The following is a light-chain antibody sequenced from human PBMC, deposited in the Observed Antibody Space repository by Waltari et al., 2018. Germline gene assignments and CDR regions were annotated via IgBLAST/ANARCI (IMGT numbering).Light chain of an antibody. CDR1: SSDVGGYNY. CDR2: DVS. V-gene: IGLV2-11*01. J-gene: IGLJ3*02. CDR3: CSYAGSYSPWV. Sequence: QSALTQPPSVSGSPGQSFTISCTGTSSDVGGYNYVSWYQQHPGKAPKLMIYDVSNRPSGVPDRFSGSKSGNTASLTISGLQAEDEADYYCCSYAGSYSPWVFGGGTKLTVL.